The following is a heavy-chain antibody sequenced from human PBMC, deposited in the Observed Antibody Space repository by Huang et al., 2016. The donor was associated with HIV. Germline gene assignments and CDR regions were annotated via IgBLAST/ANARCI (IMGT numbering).Heavy chain of an antibody. CDR1: GYTFTNYD. V-gene: IGHV1-8*02. CDR3: ARSAYGDLDY. Sequence: QVHLVQSGAEVKKPGASVKVSCKASGYTFTNYDINWVRQAPGRGLEWMGWMNPNTGNTGFEQSFQGRVTMTRKTSITTAYMELTSLTSEDTAVYYCARSAYGDLDYWGLGTPVIVSS. D-gene: IGHD4-17*01. J-gene: IGHJ4*02. CDR2: MNPNTGNT.